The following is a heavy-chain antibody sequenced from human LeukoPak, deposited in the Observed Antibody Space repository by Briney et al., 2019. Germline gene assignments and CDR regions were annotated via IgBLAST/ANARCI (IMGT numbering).Heavy chain of an antibody. D-gene: IGHD3-22*01. J-gene: IGHJ4*02. CDR3: GGSSGPLDY. Sequence: SETLSLTCAVYGGSFSGYYWSWIRQPPGKGLEWIGEINHSGGTNYNPSLKSRVTISVDTSKNQFSLKLSSVTAADTAVYYCGGSSGPLDYWGQGTLVTVSS. CDR1: GGSFSGYY. V-gene: IGHV4-34*01. CDR2: INHSGGT.